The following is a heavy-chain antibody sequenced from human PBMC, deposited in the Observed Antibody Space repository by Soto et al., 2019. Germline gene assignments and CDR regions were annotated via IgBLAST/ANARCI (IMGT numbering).Heavy chain of an antibody. V-gene: IGHV1-18*01. D-gene: IGHD6-6*01. J-gene: IGHJ4*02. CDR2: ISAYSGNT. CDR3: ATDSSSAMGDY. CDR1: GYSFTNYV. Sequence: QVHLVQSGAEVKKPGASVKVSCKASGYSFTNYVITWGRQAPGQGLEWMGWISAYSGNTDYAQKFQGRVTMTTDTSTSTAYMELRSLRSDDTAVYFCATDSSSAMGDYWGQGTLVTVSS.